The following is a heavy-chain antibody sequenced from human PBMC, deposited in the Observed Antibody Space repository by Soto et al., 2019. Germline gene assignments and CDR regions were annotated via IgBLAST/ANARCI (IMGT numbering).Heavy chain of an antibody. CDR3: ARGTEFGGHSAAFDL. CDR2: ILPFFGTA. Sequence: QVQLVQSGAEVKKPGSSVKVSCKASGGSFRREAINWVRQAPGQGPEWMGNILPFFGTADYAQKFQGRVTLPAAVSTTTVYMELKSLRFADTDLYYCARGTEFGGHSAAFDLWGQGTMVIVSS. V-gene: IGHV1-69*15. CDR1: GGSFRREA. D-gene: IGHD1-7*01. J-gene: IGHJ3*01.